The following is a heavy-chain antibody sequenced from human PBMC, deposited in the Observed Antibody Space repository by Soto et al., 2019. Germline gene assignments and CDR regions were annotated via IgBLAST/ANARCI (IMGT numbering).Heavy chain of an antibody. CDR3: AHSRCGGDCLQSYSSHYYYGMDV. CDR1: GFSLSTGGVG. J-gene: IGHJ6*02. V-gene: IGHV2-5*02. D-gene: IGHD2-21*02. Sequence: ESGPTLVNPTQTLTLNCTFSGFSLSTGGVGVGWIRQPPGEALEWLALIYWDNDKRYSPSLKSRLTITKDASKNQVVLTMTNMDPVDTATYYCAHSRCGGDCLQSYSSHYYYGMDVWGQGTTVTVSS. CDR2: IYWDNDK.